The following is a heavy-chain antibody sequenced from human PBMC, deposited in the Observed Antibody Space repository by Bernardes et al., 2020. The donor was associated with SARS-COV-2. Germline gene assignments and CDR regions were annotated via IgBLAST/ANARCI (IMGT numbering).Heavy chain of an antibody. J-gene: IGHJ4*02. D-gene: IGHD6-19*01. Sequence: GGSLRLSCAASGFTFSRYGMHWVRQAPGKGLEWMAAIWFDGSNKSYADSVKGRFTISRDNSKNTLSLEMNSLRAEDTAFYHCARGPRDQWLGEFDSWAQGTLVTVSS. CDR1: GFTFSRYG. CDR2: IWFDGSNK. V-gene: IGHV3-33*01. CDR3: ARGPRDQWLGEFDS.